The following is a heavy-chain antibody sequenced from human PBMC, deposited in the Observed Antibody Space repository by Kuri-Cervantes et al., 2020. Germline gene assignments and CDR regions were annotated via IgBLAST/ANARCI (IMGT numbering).Heavy chain of an antibody. Sequence: ETLSLTCAASGFTFTHYWMNWVRQAPGKGLEWVSAISGSGDRKHYADSVKGRFTISRDNSENTLYLQMNSLTAEDTAVYYCAKGWMTTPFGSWGQGTLVTVSS. CDR3: AKGWMTTPFGS. CDR1: GFTFTHYW. CDR2: ISGSGDRK. V-gene: IGHV3-23*01. D-gene: IGHD4-11*01. J-gene: IGHJ4*02.